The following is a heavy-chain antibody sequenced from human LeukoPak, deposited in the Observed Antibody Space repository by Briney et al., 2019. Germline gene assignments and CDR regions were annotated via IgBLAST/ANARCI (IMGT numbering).Heavy chain of an antibody. Sequence: GGSLRLSCAASGFTFSSYNMNWVRQAPGKGLEWVSSITSSSSYIYYADSVKGRFTIPRDNAKNSLYLQMNSLRAEDTAVYYCARHRRDPPHYYGSGSYYNPGKGPHYMDVWGKGTTVTISS. CDR2: ITSSSSYI. CDR1: GFTFSSYN. CDR3: ARHRRDPPHYYGSGSYYNPGKGPHYMDV. V-gene: IGHV3-21*01. J-gene: IGHJ6*03. D-gene: IGHD3-10*01.